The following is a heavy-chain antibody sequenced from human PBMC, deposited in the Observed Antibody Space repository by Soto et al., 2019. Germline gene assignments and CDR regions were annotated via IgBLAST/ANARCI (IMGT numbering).Heavy chain of an antibody. V-gene: IGHV4-30-4*08. D-gene: IGHD2-15*01. CDR1: GGSIDSCDYY. Sequence: PSETLPLTCTISGGSIDSCDYYRTWIRQPPGKGLEWIGYINYNGNTYYNPSLKSRVALSVDTSKNQVSLNLNSVTAADTAVYYCARGFRYCSGGSCYSGREYYFDYWGQGTLVTLSS. J-gene: IGHJ4*02. CDR2: INYNGNT. CDR3: ARGFRYCSGGSCYSGREYYFDY.